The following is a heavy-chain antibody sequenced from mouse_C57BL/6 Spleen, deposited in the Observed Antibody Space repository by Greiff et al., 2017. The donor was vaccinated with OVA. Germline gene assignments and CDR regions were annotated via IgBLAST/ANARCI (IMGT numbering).Heavy chain of an antibody. J-gene: IGHJ2*01. CDR2: ISGGGGNT. CDR3: GRRSGYYGSSYFDY. D-gene: IGHD1-1*01. Sequence: DVKLVESGGGLVKPGGSLKLSCAASGFTFSSYTMSWVRQTPEKRLEWVATISGGGGNTYYPDSVKGRFTISRDNAKNTLYLLMSSLRYEDTALYYCGRRSGYYGSSYFDYWGQGTTLTVSS. CDR1: GFTFSSYT. V-gene: IGHV5-9*01.